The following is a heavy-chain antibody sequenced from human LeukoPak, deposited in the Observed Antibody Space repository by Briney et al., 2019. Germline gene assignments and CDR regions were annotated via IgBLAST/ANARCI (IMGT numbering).Heavy chain of an antibody. D-gene: IGHD3-3*01. J-gene: IGHJ3*02. CDR3: ARGRGEDTIFGVVITDDAFDI. CDR2: IYTSGST. V-gene: IGHV4-4*07. Sequence: KPSETLSLTCTVSGVSISSYYWSWIRQPAGKGLEWIGRIYTSGSTNYNPSLKSRVTISVDKSKNQFSLKLSSVTAADTAVYYCARGRGEDTIFGVVITDDAFDIWGQGTMVTVSS. CDR1: GVSISSYY.